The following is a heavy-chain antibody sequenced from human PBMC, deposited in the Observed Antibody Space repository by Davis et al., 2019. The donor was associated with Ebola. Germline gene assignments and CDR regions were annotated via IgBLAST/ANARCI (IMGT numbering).Heavy chain of an antibody. CDR2: INHSGST. V-gene: IGHV4-34*01. Sequence: SETLSLTCAVYGGSFSGYYWSWIRQPPGKGLEWIGEINHSGSTNYNPSLKSRVTISVDTSKNQFSLKLSSVTAADTAVYYCARGHRYGSGDNWGQGTLVTVFS. CDR1: GGSFSGYY. D-gene: IGHD3-10*01. CDR3: ARGHRYGSGDN. J-gene: IGHJ4*02.